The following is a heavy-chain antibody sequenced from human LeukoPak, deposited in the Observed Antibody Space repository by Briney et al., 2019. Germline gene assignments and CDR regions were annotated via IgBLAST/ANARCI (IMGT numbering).Heavy chain of an antibody. J-gene: IGHJ5*02. V-gene: IGHV3-48*03. CDR2: ISSSGSTR. Sequence: GGSLRLSCAASGFTFSGFEMDWVRQAPGKGLEWVSYISSSGSTRYYADSVEGRFTVSRDNAKNSLYLQMNSLRAEDTAVYYCARDPVNCGGDCYQAWGQGTLVTVSS. D-gene: IGHD2-21*02. CDR1: GFTFSGFE. CDR3: ARDPVNCGGDCYQA.